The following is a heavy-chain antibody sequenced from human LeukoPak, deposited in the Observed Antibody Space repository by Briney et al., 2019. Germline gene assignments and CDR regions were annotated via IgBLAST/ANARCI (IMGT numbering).Heavy chain of an antibody. CDR1: GASINSGGFY. CDR2: IYFSSTT. V-gene: IGHV4-31*03. Sequence: PSETLSLTCTVSGASINSGGFYWTWIRQHPEKGLEWIGYIYFSSTTYYNPSLKSRVTMSVDTSMNQFSLKLNSVTAADTAVYYCARGRLLTNWYFDLWGRGTLVTVSA. J-gene: IGHJ2*01. CDR3: ARGRLLTNWYFDL. D-gene: IGHD2-15*01.